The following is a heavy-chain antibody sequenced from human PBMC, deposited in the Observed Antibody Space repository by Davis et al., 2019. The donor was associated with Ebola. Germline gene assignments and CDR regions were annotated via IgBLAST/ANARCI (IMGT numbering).Heavy chain of an antibody. CDR1: GYTFTSYG. CDR3: ARHLSASFLEWLLHGFDY. V-gene: IGHV1-18*04. Sequence: ASVKVSCKASGYTFTSYGISWVRQAPGQGLEWMGWISAYNGNTNYAQKLQGRVTMTTDTSTSTAYMELRSLRSDDTAVYYCARHLSASFLEWLLHGFDYWGQGTLVTVSS. J-gene: IGHJ4*02. CDR2: ISAYNGNT. D-gene: IGHD3-3*01.